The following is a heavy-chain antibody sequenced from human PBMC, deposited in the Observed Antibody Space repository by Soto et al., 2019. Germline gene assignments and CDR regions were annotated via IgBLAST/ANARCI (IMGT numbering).Heavy chain of an antibody. J-gene: IGHJ4*02. V-gene: IGHV3-23*01. CDR2: IGGSGSPT. Sequence: EVKLLESGGGLIQRGGSLRLSCAASGFTFSSYAMSWVRQAPGKGLEWVAGIGGSGSPTYYADSVKGRFIISRDNSRNTLYLQMNSLTGEDTAVLYGARDLGRSGSYYWGQGTLVTVSS. CDR3: ARDLGRSGSYY. D-gene: IGHD1-26*01. CDR1: GFTFSSYA.